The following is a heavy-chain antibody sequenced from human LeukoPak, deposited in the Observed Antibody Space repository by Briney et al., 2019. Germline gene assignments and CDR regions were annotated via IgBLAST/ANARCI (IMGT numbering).Heavy chain of an antibody. Sequence: PGRPLRLSCAASGFTFSSYAMHWVRQAPGKGPEWVAVISYDGSNKYYADSVKGRFTISRDNSKNTLYLQMNSLRAEDTAVYYCAKAPPSQYDMVRGVIPYYFDYWGQGTLVTVSS. CDR1: GFTFSSYA. CDR3: AKAPPSQYDMVRGVIPYYFDY. D-gene: IGHD3-10*01. V-gene: IGHV3-30-3*01. CDR2: ISYDGSNK. J-gene: IGHJ4*02.